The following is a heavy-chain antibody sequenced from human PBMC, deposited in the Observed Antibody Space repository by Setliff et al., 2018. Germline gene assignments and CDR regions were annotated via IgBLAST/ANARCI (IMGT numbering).Heavy chain of an antibody. J-gene: IGHJ4*02. CDR2: IHYRGTT. CDR3: ARTGTYRYFDS. V-gene: IGHV4-39*01. Sequence: SETLSLTCTVSGDSIASGTYYWGWIRQPPGKGLEWIGRIHYRGTTYSNVSLASRLTISVDTSKNQFPLQLTAVTAADTAVYYCARTGTYRYFDSWGQGTRVTVSS. CDR1: GDSIASGTYY. D-gene: IGHD1-1*01.